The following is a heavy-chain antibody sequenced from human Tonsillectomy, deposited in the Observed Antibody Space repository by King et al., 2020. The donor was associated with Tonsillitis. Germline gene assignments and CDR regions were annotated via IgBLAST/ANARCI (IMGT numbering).Heavy chain of an antibody. J-gene: IGHJ4*02. CDR3: AKDQPSSSSGLRGEFDY. D-gene: IGHD6-6*01. V-gene: IGHV3-23*04. Sequence: VQLVESGGGLVQPGGSLRLSCAASGFTFSSYAMSCVRQAPGKGLECVSALSSGGGGTYYADSVKGRFTISRDNSKITLYLQMNSLGAEDTAVYYCAKDQPSSSSGLRGEFDYWGQGTLVTVSS. CDR1: GFTFSSYA. CDR2: LSSGGGGT.